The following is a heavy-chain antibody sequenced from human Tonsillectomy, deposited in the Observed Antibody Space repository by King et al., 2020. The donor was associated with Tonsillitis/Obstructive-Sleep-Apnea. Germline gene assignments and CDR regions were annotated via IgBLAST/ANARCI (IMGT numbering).Heavy chain of an antibody. J-gene: IGHJ4*02. Sequence: VQLVESGGGLVKPGGSRRLSCAASGFTFSNAWMNWVRQAPGKGLEWVGRIKSKTDGGTADYAAPVKGRFIISGDDSENTLYLQMNSLKTEDTAVYYCTVQSGWYVYWGQGTLVTVSS. V-gene: IGHV3-15*07. D-gene: IGHD6-19*01. CDR2: IKSKTDGGTA. CDR1: GFTFSNAW. CDR3: TVQSGWYVY.